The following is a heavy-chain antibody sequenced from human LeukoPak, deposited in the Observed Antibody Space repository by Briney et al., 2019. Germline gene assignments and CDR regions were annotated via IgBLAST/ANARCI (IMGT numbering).Heavy chain of an antibody. J-gene: IGHJ4*02. V-gene: IGHV4-38-2*02. CDR1: GYSISSSYY. Sequence: PSETLSLTCTVSGYSISSSYYWGWIRQPPGKGLEWIGSIHHSGNTYYNPSLKSRVTLSVDTSKNQFSLKLSSVTAADTAVYYCAREKTAGGDYWGQGTLVTVSS. CDR3: AREKTAGGDY. CDR2: IHHSGNT. D-gene: IGHD6-13*01.